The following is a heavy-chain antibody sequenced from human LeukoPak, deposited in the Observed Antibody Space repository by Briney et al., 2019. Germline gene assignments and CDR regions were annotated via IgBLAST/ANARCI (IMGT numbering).Heavy chain of an antibody. J-gene: IGHJ4*02. CDR1: GFTFDDYA. D-gene: IGHD6-19*01. CDR3: ALLPPSIAVARTPIDY. V-gene: IGHV3-9*01. Sequence: PGGSLRLSCAASGFTFDDYAMHWVRQAPGKGLEWVSGISWNSGSIGYADSVKGRFTISRDNAKNSLYLQMNSLRAEDTALYYCALLPPSIAVARTPIDYWGQGTLVTVSS. CDR2: ISWNSGSI.